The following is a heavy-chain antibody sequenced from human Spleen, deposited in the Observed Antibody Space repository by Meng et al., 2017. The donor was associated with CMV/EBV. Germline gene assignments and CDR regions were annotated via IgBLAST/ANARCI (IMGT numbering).Heavy chain of an antibody. CDR1: GDSIGTYY. Sequence: SETLSLTCTVSGDSIGTYYWSWIRQPPGKGLEWIGYIYYSGSTNYNPSLKSRVTISVDTSKNQFSLKLSSVTAADTAVYYCATGAGYFDYWGQGTLVTVSS. CDR2: IYYSGST. CDR3: ATGAGYFDY. D-gene: IGHD7-27*01. J-gene: IGHJ4*02. V-gene: IGHV4-59*01.